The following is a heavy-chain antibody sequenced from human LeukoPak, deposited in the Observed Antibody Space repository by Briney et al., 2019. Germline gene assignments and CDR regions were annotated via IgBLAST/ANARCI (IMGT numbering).Heavy chain of an antibody. CDR2: ISAYNGNT. Sequence: ASVKVSCKASGYTFTSYGISWVRQAPGQGLEWMGWISAYNGNTNYAQKLQGRVTMTTDTSTSTAYMELRSLRSDDTAVYYCARGKLNYDSSGYYVLPAVLRYGAFDIWGQGTMVTVSS. V-gene: IGHV1-18*01. CDR1: GYTFTSYG. D-gene: IGHD3-22*01. CDR3: ARGKLNYDSSGYYVLPAVLRYGAFDI. J-gene: IGHJ3*02.